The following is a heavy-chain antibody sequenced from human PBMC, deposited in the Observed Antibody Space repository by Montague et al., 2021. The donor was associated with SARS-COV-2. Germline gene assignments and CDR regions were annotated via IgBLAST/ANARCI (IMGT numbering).Heavy chain of an antibody. J-gene: IGHJ3*02. CDR1: GFTFRSYW. D-gene: IGHD3-22*01. CDR3: ARAPRRHYYDSTGFDAFDI. CDR2: INSDGSST. Sequence: RLSWDASGFTFRSYWMHWVRQAPGKGLVWVSRINSDGSSTTYADSVKGRFAISRDNAKNTLYLQMNSLRAEDTAVYYCARAPRRHYYDSTGFDAFDIWGQGTMVTVSS. V-gene: IGHV3-74*01.